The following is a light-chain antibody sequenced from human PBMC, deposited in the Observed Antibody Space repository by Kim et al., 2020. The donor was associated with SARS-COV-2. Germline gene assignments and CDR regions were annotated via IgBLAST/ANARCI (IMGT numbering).Light chain of an antibody. Sequence: SLPPGQRATLSCRASQSVSTSLAWYQQQPGQAPKLLIYDASKRATGIPARFSGSGSGTDFTLTISSLQPEDFAVYFCQQRSNWLTFGGGTKVDIK. CDR2: DAS. CDR1: QSVSTS. CDR3: QQRSNWLT. J-gene: IGKJ4*01. V-gene: IGKV3-11*01.